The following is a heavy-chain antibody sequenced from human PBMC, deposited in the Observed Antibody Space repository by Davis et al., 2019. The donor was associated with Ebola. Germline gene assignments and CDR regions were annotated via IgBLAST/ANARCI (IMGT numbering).Heavy chain of an antibody. CDR1: GYTFTSYA. V-gene: IGHV1-3*01. J-gene: IGHJ6*02. D-gene: IGHD6-6*01. Sequence: ASVKVSCKASGYTFTSYAMHWVRQAPGQRLEWMGWINAGNGNTKYSQRFQGRVTITRDTSASTAYMELSRLRSDDTVVYYCARGGSSSFPYYYYGMDVWGQGTTVTVSS. CDR3: ARGGSSSFPYYYYGMDV. CDR2: INAGNGNT.